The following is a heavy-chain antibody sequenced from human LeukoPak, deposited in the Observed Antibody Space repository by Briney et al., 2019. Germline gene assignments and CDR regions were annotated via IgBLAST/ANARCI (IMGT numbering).Heavy chain of an antibody. CDR1: GLTFSSYW. Sequence: GGSLRLSCAASGLTFSSYWMNWVRQAPGKGLVWVSRIASDGSSTTYADSVKGRFSISRDNAKNTLYLQMNSLRVEDTAVYYCARGRPHGNDYWGQGTLVTVSS. D-gene: IGHD4-23*01. V-gene: IGHV3-74*01. CDR3: ARGRPHGNDY. J-gene: IGHJ4*02. CDR2: IASDGSST.